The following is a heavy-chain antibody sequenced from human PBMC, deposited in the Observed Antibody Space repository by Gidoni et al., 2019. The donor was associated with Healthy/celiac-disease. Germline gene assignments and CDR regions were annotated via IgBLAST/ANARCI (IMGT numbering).Heavy chain of an antibody. CDR2: IYPGDSDT. V-gene: IGHV5-51*01. J-gene: IGHJ3*02. CDR1: GYSFTSYW. D-gene: IGHD3-22*01. Sequence: EVQLVQSGAEVKKPGESLKISCKGSGYSFTSYWIGWVRQMPGKGLEWMGIIYPGDSDTRYSPSCQGQVTISADKSISTAYLQWSSLKASDTAMYYCARAPRGYYDSSGYYLPRDAFDIWGQGTMVTVSS. CDR3: ARAPRGYYDSSGYYLPRDAFDI.